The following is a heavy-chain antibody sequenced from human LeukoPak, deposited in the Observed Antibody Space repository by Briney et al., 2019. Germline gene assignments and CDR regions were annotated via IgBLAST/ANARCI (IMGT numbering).Heavy chain of an antibody. CDR2: IYYSVST. Sequence: SETLSLTCTVSGGSISGYYWSWIRQPPGKGLECIGYIYYSVSTNYNPSLKSRVTISIDPSKNQFSLRLSSVTAADTAVYYCARVSPEGGSTLNVAFDIWGQGTMVTVSS. CDR3: ARVSPEGGSTLNVAFDI. V-gene: IGHV4-59*01. J-gene: IGHJ3*02. CDR1: GGSISGYY. D-gene: IGHD1-26*01.